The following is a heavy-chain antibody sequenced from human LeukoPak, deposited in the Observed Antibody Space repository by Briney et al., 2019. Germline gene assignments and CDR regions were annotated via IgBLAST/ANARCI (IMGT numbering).Heavy chain of an antibody. CDR2: IRSEGGNK. CDR1: GFTFSSYG. V-gene: IGHV3-30*02. Sequence: PGGSLRLSCAASGFTFSSYGMHWVRQAPGKGLEWVALIRSEGGNKYYADSVKGRFTISRDNSKNTLYLQMHSLRAEDTAVYYCARDGYRLVGALNFFDSWGQGTLVTASS. D-gene: IGHD1-26*01. CDR3: ARDGYRLVGALNFFDS. J-gene: IGHJ4*02.